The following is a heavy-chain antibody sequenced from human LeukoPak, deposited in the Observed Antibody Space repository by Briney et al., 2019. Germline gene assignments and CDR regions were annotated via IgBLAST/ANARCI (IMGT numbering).Heavy chain of an antibody. CDR3: ARDLLNYGSAYYDVGIFDS. J-gene: IGHJ4*02. D-gene: IGHD3-10*01. CDR1: GFSFITSG. Sequence: PGGSLRLSCEASGFSFITSGVHWVRQAPGKGLEWMAVISKDGRKNHYADSVKGRFTISRDNSKSTLFLQMNSLRPEDTAIYYCARDLLNYGSAYYDVGIFDSWGQGTLVTVSS. V-gene: IGHV3-30*04. CDR2: ISKDGRKN.